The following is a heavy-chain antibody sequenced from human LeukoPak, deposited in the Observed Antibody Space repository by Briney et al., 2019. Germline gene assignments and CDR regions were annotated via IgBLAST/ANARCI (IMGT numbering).Heavy chain of an antibody. CDR1: GYSFTSYW. CDR3: ASRYCSGGSCLYFHL. J-gene: IGHJ2*01. Sequence: GESLKISCKGSGYSFTSYWIDWVRQMPGKGLEWMGIIYPGDSDTRCSPSFQGQVTISADKSISTAYLQWSSLKASDTAMYYCASRYCSGGSCLYFHLWGRGTLVTVSS. V-gene: IGHV5-51*01. D-gene: IGHD2-15*01. CDR2: IYPGDSDT.